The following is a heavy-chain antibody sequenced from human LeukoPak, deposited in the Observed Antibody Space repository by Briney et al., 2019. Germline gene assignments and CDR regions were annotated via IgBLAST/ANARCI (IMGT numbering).Heavy chain of an antibody. CDR2: ISYDGSNK. V-gene: IGHV3-30-3*01. D-gene: IGHD6-6*01. CDR3: ARERAARGPFDY. J-gene: IGHJ4*02. Sequence: GGSLRLSCAASGFTFSNAWMSWVRQAPGKGLEWVAVISYDGSNKYYADSVKGRFTISRDNSKNTLYLQMNSLRAEDTAVYYCARERAARGPFDYWGQGTLVTVSS. CDR1: GFTFSNAW.